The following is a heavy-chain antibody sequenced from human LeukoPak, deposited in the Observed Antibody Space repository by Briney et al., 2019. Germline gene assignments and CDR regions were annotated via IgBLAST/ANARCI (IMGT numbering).Heavy chain of an antibody. CDR3: ATEVVPAATYYYYGMDV. Sequence: ASVKVSCKASGYTFINYYIHWVRQAPGQGLEWMGIINPSGGSTSYAQKFQGRVTMTRDTSTSTVYMELSGLRSEDTAVYYCATEVVPAATYYYYGMDVWGQGTTVTVSS. CDR2: INPSGGST. J-gene: IGHJ6*02. D-gene: IGHD2-2*01. CDR1: GYTFINYY. V-gene: IGHV1-46*01.